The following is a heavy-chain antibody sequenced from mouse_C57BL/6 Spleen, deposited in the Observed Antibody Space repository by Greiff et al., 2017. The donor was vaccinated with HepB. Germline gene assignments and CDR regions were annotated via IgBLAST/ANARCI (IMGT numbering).Heavy chain of an antibody. Sequence: EVQLQQSGPGLVKPSQSLSLTCSVTGYSITSGYYWNWIRQFPGNKLEWMGYISYDGSNNYNPSLKNRISITRDTSKNQFFLKLNSVTTEDTATYYCARASPYFDVWGTGTTVTVSS. J-gene: IGHJ1*03. CDR3: ARASPYFDV. CDR1: GYSITSGYY. D-gene: IGHD6-2*01. CDR2: ISYDGSN. V-gene: IGHV3-6*01.